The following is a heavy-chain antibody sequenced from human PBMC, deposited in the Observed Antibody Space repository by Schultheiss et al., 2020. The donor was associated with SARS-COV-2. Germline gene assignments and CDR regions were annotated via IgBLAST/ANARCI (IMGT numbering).Heavy chain of an antibody. J-gene: IGHJ2*01. CDR2: IIPIFGTA. V-gene: IGHV1-69*13. Sequence: SVKVYCKASGYTFTSYYMHWVRQAPGQGLEWMGGIIPIFGTANYAQKFQGRVTITADESTSTAYMELSSLRSEDTAVYYCARDRYDFWSGYVSYWYFDLWGRGTLVTVSS. CDR1: GYTFTSYY. CDR3: ARDRYDFWSGYVSYWYFDL. D-gene: IGHD3-3*01.